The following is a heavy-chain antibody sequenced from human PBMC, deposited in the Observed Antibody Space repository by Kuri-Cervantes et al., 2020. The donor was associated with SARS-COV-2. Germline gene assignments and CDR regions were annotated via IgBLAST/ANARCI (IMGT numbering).Heavy chain of an antibody. CDR1: GGSFSGYY. V-gene: IGHV4-59*08. CDR3: AGLQGSYYYYGMDV. J-gene: IGHJ6*02. CDR2: IYYSGST. Sequence: GSLRLSCAVYGGSFSGYYWSWIRQPPGKGLEWIGYIYYSGSTNYNPSLKSRVTISVDTSKNQFSLKLSSVTAADTAVYYCAGLQGSYYYYGMDVWGQGTTVTVSS.